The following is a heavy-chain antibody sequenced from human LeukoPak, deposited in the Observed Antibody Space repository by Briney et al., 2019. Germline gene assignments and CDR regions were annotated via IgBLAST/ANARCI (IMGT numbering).Heavy chain of an antibody. D-gene: IGHD3-22*01. Sequence: PSETLSLTCTVSGGSISSYHWSWIRQPPGKRLEWIGYISYSGSTNSNPSLKSRVTISVDTSKNQFSLKLSSVTAADTAVYYCARGNYDSRGYSNAFDTWGQGAMVTVSS. J-gene: IGHJ3*02. CDR1: GGSISSYH. CDR2: ISYSGST. V-gene: IGHV4-59*01. CDR3: ARGNYDSRGYSNAFDT.